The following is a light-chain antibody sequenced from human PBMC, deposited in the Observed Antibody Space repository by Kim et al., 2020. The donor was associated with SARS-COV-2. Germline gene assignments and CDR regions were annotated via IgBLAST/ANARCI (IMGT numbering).Light chain of an antibody. CDR2: GAS. CDR1: QSVSSNY. Sequence: EVVLTQYPGTLSLSPGERGTLSCRASQSVSSNYLAWYQRKPGQAPRLLIYGASSRATGIPDRFSGSGSGTDFTLTISSLEPEDFAVYYCQQYAGSPWTFGQGTKVDIK. CDR3: QQYAGSPWT. V-gene: IGKV3-20*01. J-gene: IGKJ1*01.